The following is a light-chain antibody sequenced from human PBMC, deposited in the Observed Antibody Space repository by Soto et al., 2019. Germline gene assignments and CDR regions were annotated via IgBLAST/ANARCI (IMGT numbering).Light chain of an antibody. Sequence: TVLSQSPATLSLSPGERATLSCRASQSVSRYYLSWYQQRPGQPPRLLIYGASTRDNGTPARFSGSGSGADFTLTNTSLQREDFAVYYCQQALSFGGGTSVEIK. J-gene: IGKJ4*01. CDR2: GAS. CDR1: QSVSRYY. V-gene: IGKV3D-7*01. CDR3: QQALS.